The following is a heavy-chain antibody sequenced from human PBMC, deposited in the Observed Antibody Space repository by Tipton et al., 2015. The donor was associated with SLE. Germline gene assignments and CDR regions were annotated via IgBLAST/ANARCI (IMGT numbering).Heavy chain of an antibody. Sequence: TLSLTCTVSGGSISSSSYYWGWIRQPPGKGLEWIGSIYYSGSTYYNPSLKSRVTISVDTSKNQFSLKLSSVTAADTAVYYCARRGPKHNGFDPWGQGTLVTVSS. CDR3: ARRGPKHNGFDP. D-gene: IGHD3-16*01. CDR2: IYYSGST. V-gene: IGHV4-39*01. CDR1: GGSISSSSYY. J-gene: IGHJ5*02.